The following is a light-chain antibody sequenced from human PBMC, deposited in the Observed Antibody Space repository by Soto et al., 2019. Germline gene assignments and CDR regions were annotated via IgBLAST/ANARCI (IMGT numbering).Light chain of an antibody. CDR2: EAS. CDR1: SSNVGSYNL. V-gene: IGLV2-23*01. J-gene: IGLJ1*01. CDR3: CSYAGSSTWV. Sequence: QSALTQPASVSGSPGQSITISCIETSSNVGSYNLVSWYQQHPGKVPKIMIYEASKRPSGAPNRFSGSKSGNTASLTISGLQAEDEADYYCCSYAGSSTWVFGTGTKLTVL.